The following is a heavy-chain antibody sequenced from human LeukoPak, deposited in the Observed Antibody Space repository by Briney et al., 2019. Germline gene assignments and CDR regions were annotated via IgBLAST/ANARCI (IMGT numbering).Heavy chain of an antibody. V-gene: IGHV4-59*01. CDR3: ARDYGDLAGFDY. D-gene: IGHD4-17*01. CDR1: GGSISSNY. J-gene: IGHJ4*02. Sequence: SETLSLTCTVSGGSISSNYWSWSRQPPGKGLEWIGYIYYSGSTNYNPSLKSRVTISVDTSKNQFSLKLSSVTAADTAVYYCARDYGDLAGFDYWGRGTLATVSS. CDR2: IYYSGST.